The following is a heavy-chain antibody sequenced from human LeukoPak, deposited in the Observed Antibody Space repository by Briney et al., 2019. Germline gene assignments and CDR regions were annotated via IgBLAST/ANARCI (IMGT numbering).Heavy chain of an antibody. Sequence: SETLSLTCTVSGGSISSGSYYWSWIRQPAGKGLEWVGRIYTSGSTNYNPSLKSRVTISVDTPKTQFSLKLSSVTAADTAVYYCASRRTYYYDSSGYKKIDYWGQGTLVTVSS. CDR2: IYTSGST. J-gene: IGHJ4*02. CDR3: ASRRTYYYDSSGYKKIDY. V-gene: IGHV4-61*02. D-gene: IGHD3-22*01. CDR1: GGSISSGSYY.